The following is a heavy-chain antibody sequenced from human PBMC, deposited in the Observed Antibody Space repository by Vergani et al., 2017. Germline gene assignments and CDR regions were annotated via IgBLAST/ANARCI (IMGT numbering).Heavy chain of an antibody. V-gene: IGHV3-11*06. J-gene: IGHJ4*02. D-gene: IGHD3-22*01. CDR3: ARGNYYDSSGASRLFDY. CDR1: GFTFSDYY. CDR2: ISSSSSYT. Sequence: QVQLVESGGGLVKPGGSLRLSCAASGFTFSDYYMSWIRQAPGKGLEWVSYISSSSSYTNYADSVKGRFTISRDNAKNSLYLQMISLRAEDTAVYYCARGNYYDSSGASRLFDYWGQGTLVTVSS.